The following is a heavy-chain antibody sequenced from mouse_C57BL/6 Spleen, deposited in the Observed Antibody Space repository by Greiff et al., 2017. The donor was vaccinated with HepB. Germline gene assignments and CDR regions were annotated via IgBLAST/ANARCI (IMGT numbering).Heavy chain of an antibody. V-gene: IGHV3-6*01. J-gene: IGHJ3*01. CDR1: GYSITSGYY. CDR2: ISYDGSN. D-gene: IGHD1-1*01. Sequence: ESGPGLVKPSQSLSLTCSVTGYSITSGYYWNWIRQFPGNKLEWMGYISYDGSNNYNPSLKNRISITRDTSKNQFFLKLNSVTTEDTATYYCARERAITPGFAYWGQGTLVTVSA. CDR3: ARERAITPGFAY.